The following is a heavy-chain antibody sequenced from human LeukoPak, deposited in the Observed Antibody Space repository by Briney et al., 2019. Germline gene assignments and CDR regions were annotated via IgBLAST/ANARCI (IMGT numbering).Heavy chain of an antibody. V-gene: IGHV3-48*04. D-gene: IGHD1-1*01. J-gene: IGHJ4*02. Sequence: GGSLRLSCAASGFTFSSYSMNWVRQAPGKGLEWVSYISSSSSTIYYADSVKGRFTISRDNAKNSLYLQMNSLRAEDTAVYYCARDSRTTGTTGGFDHWGQGTLVTVSS. CDR2: ISSSSSTI. CDR1: GFTFSSYS. CDR3: ARDSRTTGTTGGFDH.